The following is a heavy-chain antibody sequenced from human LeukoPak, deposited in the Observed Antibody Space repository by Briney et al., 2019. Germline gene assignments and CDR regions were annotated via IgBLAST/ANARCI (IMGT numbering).Heavy chain of an antibody. CDR3: ARGPLYCSGTSCYSPGYYYYYMDV. CDR2: IIPIFGTA. D-gene: IGHD2-2*01. J-gene: IGHJ6*03. Sequence: SVKVSCKASGGTFSSYAISWVRQAPGQGLEWMGGIIPIFGTANYAQKFQGRVTITTDESTSTAYMELSSLRSEDTAVYYCARGPLYCSGTSCYSPGYYYYYMDVWGKGTTVTVSS. CDR1: GGTFSSYA. V-gene: IGHV1-69*05.